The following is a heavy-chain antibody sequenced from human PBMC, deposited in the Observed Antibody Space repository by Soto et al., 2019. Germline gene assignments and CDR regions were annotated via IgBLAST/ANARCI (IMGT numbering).Heavy chain of an antibody. V-gene: IGHV4-30-2*01. CDR1: GGSISSGGYS. Sequence: SETLSLTCAVSGGSISSGGYSWSWIRQPPGKGLEWIGYIYHSGSTYYNPSLKSRVTISVDRSKNQFSLKLSSVTAADTAVYYCALVRGVTPYHYYYGMDVWGQGTTVTVSS. J-gene: IGHJ6*02. CDR3: ALVRGVTPYHYYYGMDV. D-gene: IGHD3-10*02. CDR2: IYHSGST.